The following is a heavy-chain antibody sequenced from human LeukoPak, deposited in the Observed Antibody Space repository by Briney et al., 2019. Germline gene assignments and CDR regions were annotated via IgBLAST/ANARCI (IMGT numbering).Heavy chain of an antibody. CDR1: GGTFSSYA. CDR3: AREERGNYYSRHSAFDI. D-gene: IGHD1-26*01. J-gene: IGHJ3*02. CDR2: IIPIFGTA. V-gene: IGHV1-69*13. Sequence: ASVKVSCKASGGTFSSYAISWVRQAPGQGLEWMGGIIPIFGTANYAQKFQGRVTITADESTSTAYMELSSLRSEDTAVYYCAREERGNYYSRHSAFDIWGQGTMVTVSS.